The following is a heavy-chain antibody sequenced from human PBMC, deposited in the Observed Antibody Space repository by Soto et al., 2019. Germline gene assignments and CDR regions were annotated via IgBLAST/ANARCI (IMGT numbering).Heavy chain of an antibody. D-gene: IGHD3-22*01. Sequence: GGSLRLSCAASGFTFSSYWMSWVRQAPGKGLEWVAKIKQDGGEKYYVDSVKGRITISRDNAKNSLYLQMNSLRAEDTAVYYCVRYLDYYDSGGYYFLLDYWGQGTRVTVSS. CDR1: GFTFSSYW. CDR2: IKQDGGEK. J-gene: IGHJ4*02. CDR3: VRYLDYYDSGGYYFLLDY. V-gene: IGHV3-7*01.